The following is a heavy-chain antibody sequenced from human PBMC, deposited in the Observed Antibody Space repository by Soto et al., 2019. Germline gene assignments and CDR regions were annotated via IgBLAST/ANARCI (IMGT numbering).Heavy chain of an antibody. V-gene: IGHV4-30-2*01. D-gene: IGHD6-13*01. CDR1: GGSSSRGGYS. CDR2: IYHSGST. J-gene: IGHJ4*02. Sequence: PSETLSLTCAVSGGSSSRGGYSWSWIRQPPGKGLEWIGYIYHSGSTYYNPSLKSRVTISVDRSKNQFSLKLSSVTAADTAVYYCASSHAGAHITAAVHWGQGTLVTVSS. CDR3: ASSHAGAHITAAVH.